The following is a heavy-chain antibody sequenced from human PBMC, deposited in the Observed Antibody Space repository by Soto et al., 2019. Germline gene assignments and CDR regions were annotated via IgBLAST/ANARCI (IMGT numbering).Heavy chain of an antibody. Sequence: SETLSLTCTVSGGSISSYYWSWIRQPPGKGLEWIGYIFYSGSTNYNPSLKSRVTISVDTSKNQFSLKLSSVTAADTAVYYCARRHSSGFAYWGQGTLVTVSS. CDR2: IFYSGST. D-gene: IGHD6-19*01. J-gene: IGHJ4*02. V-gene: IGHV4-59*08. CDR1: GGSISSYY. CDR3: ARRHSSGFAY.